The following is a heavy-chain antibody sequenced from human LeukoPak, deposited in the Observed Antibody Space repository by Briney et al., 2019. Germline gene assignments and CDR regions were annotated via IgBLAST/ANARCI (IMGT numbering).Heavy chain of an antibody. Sequence: SETLSLTCTVSGGSISSYYWSWIRQPPGKGLEWIGYIYYSGSTNYNPSLKSRVTISVDTSKNQFSLKLSSVTAADTAVYYCARDRYSSSWYDGFDPWGQGTLVTVSS. V-gene: IGHV4-59*01. CDR1: GGSISSYY. CDR3: ARDRYSSSWYDGFDP. D-gene: IGHD6-13*01. CDR2: IYYSGST. J-gene: IGHJ5*02.